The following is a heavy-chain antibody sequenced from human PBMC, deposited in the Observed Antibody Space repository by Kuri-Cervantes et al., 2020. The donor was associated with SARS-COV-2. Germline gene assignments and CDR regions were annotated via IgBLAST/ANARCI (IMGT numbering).Heavy chain of an antibody. V-gene: IGHV4-39*07. CDR3: ARTYGSGTPPSY. CDR1: GGSISSSSYY. J-gene: IGHJ4*02. CDR2: INHSGST. Sequence: GSLRLSCTVSGGSISSSSYYWSWIRQPPGKGLEWIGEINHSGSTNYNPSLKSRVTISADTSKNQFSLKLSSVTAADTAVYYCARTYGSGTPPSYWGQGTLVTVSS. D-gene: IGHD3-10*01.